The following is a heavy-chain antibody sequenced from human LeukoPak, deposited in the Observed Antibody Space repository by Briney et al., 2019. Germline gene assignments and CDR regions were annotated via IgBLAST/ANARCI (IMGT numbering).Heavy chain of an antibody. V-gene: IGHV4-34*01. CDR1: GGSFSGYY. D-gene: IGHD1-7*01. CDR3: AVKTGTTLNWFDP. CDR2: INHSGST. Sequence: PSETLSLTCAVYGGSFSGYYWSWIRQPPGKGLEWIGEINHSGSTNYNPSLKSRVTISVDTSKNQFSLKLSSVTAAGTAVYYCAVKTGTTLNWFDPWGQGTLVTVSS. J-gene: IGHJ5*02.